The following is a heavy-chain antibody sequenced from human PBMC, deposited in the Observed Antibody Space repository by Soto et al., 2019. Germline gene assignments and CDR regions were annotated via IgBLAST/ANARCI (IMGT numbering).Heavy chain of an antibody. CDR2: ISASGGST. J-gene: IGHJ4*02. Sequence: EVQLLESGGGLVQPGGSLRLSCAASGFTFSSHAMSWVRQAPGKGREWVSAISASGGSTYYAGSVKGRFTISRDKSKNTLYLQMNSLRAEDTAVYYCARRHGDYFFDYWGQGTLVTVSS. V-gene: IGHV3-23*01. CDR3: ARRHGDYFFDY. D-gene: IGHD4-17*01. CDR1: GFTFSSHA.